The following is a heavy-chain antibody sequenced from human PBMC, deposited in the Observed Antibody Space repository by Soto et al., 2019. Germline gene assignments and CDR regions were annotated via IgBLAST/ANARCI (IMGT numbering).Heavy chain of an antibody. J-gene: IGHJ2*01. V-gene: IGHV3-20*01. D-gene: IGHD2-15*01. CDR3: AREGMGYCSGGSCFLAARRKNWYFDL. CDR1: GFTFDDYG. Sequence: GGSLRLSCAASGFTFDDYGMSWVRQAPGKGLEWVSGINWNGGSTGYADSVKGRFTISRDNAKNSLYLQMNSLRAEDTALYHCAREGMGYCSGGSCFLAARRKNWYFDLWGRGTLVTVSS. CDR2: INWNGGST.